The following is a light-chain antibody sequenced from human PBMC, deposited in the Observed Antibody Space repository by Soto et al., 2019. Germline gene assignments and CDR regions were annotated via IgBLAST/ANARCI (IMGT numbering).Light chain of an antibody. CDR2: AAS. J-gene: IGKJ5*01. CDR3: QQRYRTPIT. V-gene: IGKV1-39*01. Sequence: IQLTQSPSPLSASVGDSVAITCLASQSISTYLNWYQKQPGKAPKVIIYAASNLQSGVPPRFSGIGSGKDFTLTISSLQPEEVATYVCQQRYRTPITFGQGTRLEIK. CDR1: QSISTY.